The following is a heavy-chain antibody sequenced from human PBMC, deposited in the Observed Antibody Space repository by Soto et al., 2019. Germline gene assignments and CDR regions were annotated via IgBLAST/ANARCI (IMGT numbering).Heavy chain of an antibody. J-gene: IGHJ6*02. CDR2: INPNSGGT. V-gene: IGHV1-2*04. CDR3: ARDLGITGTTPYYYGMDV. D-gene: IGHD1-20*01. CDR1: GGTFNNLA. Sequence: ASVKVSCKASGGTFNNLAISWVRQAPGQGLEWMGWINPNSGGTNYAQKFQGWVTMTRDTSISTAYMELSRLRSDDTAVYYCARDLGITGTTPYYYGMDVWGQGTTVTVSS.